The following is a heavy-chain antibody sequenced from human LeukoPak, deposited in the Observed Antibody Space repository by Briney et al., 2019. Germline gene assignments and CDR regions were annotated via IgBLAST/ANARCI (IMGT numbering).Heavy chain of an antibody. V-gene: IGHV3-74*03. Sequence: GGSLRLSCAASGFTFRNHWMHWVRQTPGKGLVWVSRISSDGSSTTYADSVKGRFTISRDNAKNTLYLQTNNLRAEDTAMYYCARDQRVTGRPDIDYWGQGTLVIVSS. CDR3: ARDQRVTGRPDIDY. J-gene: IGHJ4*02. CDR2: ISSDGSST. D-gene: IGHD6-6*01. CDR1: GFTFRNHW.